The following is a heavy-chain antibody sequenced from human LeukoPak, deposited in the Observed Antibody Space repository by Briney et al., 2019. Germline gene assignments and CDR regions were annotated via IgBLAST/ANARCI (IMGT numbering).Heavy chain of an antibody. J-gene: IGHJ4*02. V-gene: IGHV1-69*04. D-gene: IGHD5-18*01. CDR2: IIPILGIA. Sequence: EASVKVSCKASGGTFSSYAISWVRQAPGQGLEWMGRIIPILGIANYARKFQGRVTITADKSTSTAYMELSSLRSEDTAVYYCASPTDTAMAWKFDYWGQGTLVTVSS. CDR3: ASPTDTAMAWKFDY. CDR1: GGTFSSYA.